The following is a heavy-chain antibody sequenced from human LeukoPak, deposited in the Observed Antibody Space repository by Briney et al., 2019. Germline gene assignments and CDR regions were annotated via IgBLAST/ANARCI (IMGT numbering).Heavy chain of an antibody. Sequence: GGSLRLSCAASGFTFSSYSMNWVRQAPGKGLEWVSSISSSSSCIYYADSVKGRFTISRDNAKNSLYLQMNSLRAEDTAVYYCARDGDFPSLFDIWGQGTMVTVSS. CDR2: ISSSSSCI. CDR3: ARDGDFPSLFDI. V-gene: IGHV3-21*01. CDR1: GFTFSSYS. D-gene: IGHD4-17*01. J-gene: IGHJ3*02.